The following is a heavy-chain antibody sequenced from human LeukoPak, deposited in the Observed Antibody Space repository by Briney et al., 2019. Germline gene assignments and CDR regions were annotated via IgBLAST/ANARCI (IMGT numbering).Heavy chain of an antibody. J-gene: IGHJ4*02. D-gene: IGHD6-13*01. Sequence: PGRSLRLSCAASGFTFSSYAMHWVRQAPGKGLEWVAVISYDGSNKYYADSVKGRFTISRDNSKNTLYLQMNSLRAEDTAVYYCARDRATYSSSWYDWGQGTLVTVSS. V-gene: IGHV3-30-3*01. CDR2: ISYDGSNK. CDR1: GFTFSSYA. CDR3: ARDRATYSSSWYD.